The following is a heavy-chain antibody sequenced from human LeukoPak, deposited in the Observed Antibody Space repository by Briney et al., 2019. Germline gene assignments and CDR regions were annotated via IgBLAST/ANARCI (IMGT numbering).Heavy chain of an antibody. CDR1: GYTFISKY. V-gene: IGHV1-46*01. D-gene: IGHD5-24*01. J-gene: IGHJ5*02. CDR3: ARDNSVRDEAWWFNA. CDR2: ISPSGGST. Sequence: ASVKVSCKAFGYTFISKYMHWVRQARGQGRAWMGVISPSGGSTTYAQKFQGSVSLTRDMSTSTDYLELSSLRSEDTAVYYCARDNSVRDEAWWFNAWGQGTLVTVSS.